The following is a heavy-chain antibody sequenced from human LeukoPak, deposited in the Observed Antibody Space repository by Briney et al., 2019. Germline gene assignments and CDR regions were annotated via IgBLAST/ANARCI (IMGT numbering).Heavy chain of an antibody. CDR3: AREGDSSSWYFDY. CDR1: GFTFSIYS. Sequence: PGGSLRLSCAASGFTFSIYSMNWVRQAPGKGLEWISYISNTSNTIYYADSVKGRFTISRDNTKNSLYLQMNSLRAEGTAMYYCAREGDSSSWYFDYWGQGSLVTVSS. J-gene: IGHJ4*02. CDR2: ISNTSNTI. V-gene: IGHV3-48*01. D-gene: IGHD6-13*01.